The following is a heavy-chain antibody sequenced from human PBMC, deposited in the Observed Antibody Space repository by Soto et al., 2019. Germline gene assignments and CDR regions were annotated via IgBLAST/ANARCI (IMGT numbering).Heavy chain of an antibody. CDR2: IWYDGSNK. CDR3: AREAVDYDFWSGPIDI. J-gene: IGHJ3*02. CDR1: GFTFSSYG. D-gene: IGHD3-3*01. Sequence: GGSLRLPCAASGFTFSSYGMHWVRQAPGKGLEWVAVIWYDGSNKYYADSVKGRFTISRDNSKNTLYLQMNSLRAEDTAVYYCAREAVDYDFWSGPIDIWGQGTMVTVSS. V-gene: IGHV3-33*01.